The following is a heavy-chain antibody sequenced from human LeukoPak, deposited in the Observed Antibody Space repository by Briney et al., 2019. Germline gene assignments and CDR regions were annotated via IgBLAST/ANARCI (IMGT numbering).Heavy chain of an antibody. V-gene: IGHV3-30*02. J-gene: IGHJ4*02. CDR1: GFTFSRFG. Sequence: GGSLRLSCAASGFTFSRFGFHWVRQAPGKGLEWVTFIRSDGSNINYADFVKGRFTISRDNSNNTVHLQMNSLRGEDTAVYYCARDGRQNCSGLNCYIFSNWGPGTLVTVSS. CDR3: ARDGRQNCSGLNCYIFSN. D-gene: IGHD2-15*01. CDR2: IRSDGSNI.